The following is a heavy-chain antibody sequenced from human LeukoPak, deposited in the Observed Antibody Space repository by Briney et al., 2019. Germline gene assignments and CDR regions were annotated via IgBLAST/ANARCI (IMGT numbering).Heavy chain of an antibody. D-gene: IGHD2-21*01. J-gene: IGHJ4*02. V-gene: IGHV1-3*01. Sequence: ASVKVSCKASGYTFTSYAMHWVRQAPGQGLEWMGWINAGNGNTKYSQKFQGRVTITRDTSASTAYMELSSLRSEDTAVYYCARDSGWRLSYFDYWGQGTLVTVSS. CDR3: ARDSGWRLSYFDY. CDR1: GYTFTSYA. CDR2: INAGNGNT.